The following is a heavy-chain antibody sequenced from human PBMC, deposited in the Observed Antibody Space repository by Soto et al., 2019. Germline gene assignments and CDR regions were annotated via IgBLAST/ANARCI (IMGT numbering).Heavy chain of an antibody. CDR2: ISPYNDDT. J-gene: IGHJ5*02. CDR1: GYTFSSYG. Sequence: ASVKVSCKASGYTFSSYGISWVRQAPGQGLEWLGWISPYNDDTNYAQKLQGRVTMTTDTSTRTAYMDLRSLRSDDTAVYYCARGGYYDSSGSRNYHYYGMDPWGQGTLVTVSS. CDR3: ARGGYYDSSGSRNYHYYGMDP. V-gene: IGHV1-18*01. D-gene: IGHD3-22*01.